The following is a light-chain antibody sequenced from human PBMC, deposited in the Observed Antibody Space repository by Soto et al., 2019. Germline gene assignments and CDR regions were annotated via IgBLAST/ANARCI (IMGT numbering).Light chain of an antibody. CDR2: EGT. CDR3: CSYAYGNGWV. V-gene: IGLV2-23*01. Sequence: QSALTQPASVSGSPGQSITISCTGTNSDVLSYDAVSWYQHHPGKAPKLIIYEGTKRPSGISNRFSGPKSGNMASLTISGLQAEDEADYYCCSYAYGNGWVFGGGTKLTVL. J-gene: IGLJ3*02. CDR1: NSDVLSYDA.